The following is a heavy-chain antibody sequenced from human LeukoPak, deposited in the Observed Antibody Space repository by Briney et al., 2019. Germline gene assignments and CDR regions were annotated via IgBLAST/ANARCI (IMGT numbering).Heavy chain of an antibody. CDR3: ARVDELLWFGEPKSPMDV. CDR2: INPSGGST. Sequence: ASVKVSCKASGYTFTSYYMHWVRQAPGQGLEWMGIINPSGGSTSYAQKFQGRVTMTRDMSTSTVYMELSRLRSDDTAVYYCARVDELLWFGEPKSPMDVWGKGTTVTVSS. D-gene: IGHD3-10*01. CDR1: GYTFTSYY. J-gene: IGHJ6*03. V-gene: IGHV1-46*01.